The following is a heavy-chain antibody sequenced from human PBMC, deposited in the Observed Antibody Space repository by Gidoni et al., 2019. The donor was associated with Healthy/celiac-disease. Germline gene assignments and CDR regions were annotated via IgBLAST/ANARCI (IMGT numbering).Heavy chain of an antibody. CDR1: GFTFSSYA. V-gene: IGHV3-23*01. CDR2: ISGSGGSK. CDR3: AKDRAKYYFDY. J-gene: IGHJ4*02. Sequence: VHLLESGGGLVQPGGSLRLSCAASGFTFSSYAMSWVRQAPGKGLEWVSAISGSGGSKYYADSVKGRFTISRDNSKNTLYLQMNSLRAEDTAVYYWAKDRAKYYFDYWGQGTLVTVSS.